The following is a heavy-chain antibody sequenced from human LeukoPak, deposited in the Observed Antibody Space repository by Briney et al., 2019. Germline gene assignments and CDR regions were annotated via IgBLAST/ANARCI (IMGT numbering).Heavy chain of an antibody. CDR3: ARFKTSPGAGDAFDI. Sequence: SVKVSCKASGGTFSSYATSWVRQAPGQGLEWMGGITPIFGTANYAQKFQGRVTITADESTSTAYMELSSLRSEDTAVYYCARFKTSPGAGDAFDIWGQGTMVTVSS. V-gene: IGHV1-69*13. D-gene: IGHD2-2*01. CDR2: ITPIFGTA. CDR1: GGTFSSYA. J-gene: IGHJ3*02.